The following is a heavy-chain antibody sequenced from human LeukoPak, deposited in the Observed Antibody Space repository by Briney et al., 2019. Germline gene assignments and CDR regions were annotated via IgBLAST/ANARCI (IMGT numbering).Heavy chain of an antibody. J-gene: IGHJ4*02. CDR2: ITSSGTGT. D-gene: IGHD3-22*01. Sequence: GGSLRLSCAASGFTFNIYAMSWVRQAPGKGLEWVSSITSSGTGTFYADSVKGRFTISRDNSESTLYLQMNSLRAGDTAVYYCAKDRPNYYDSSGHYYRRNGDYWGQGTLVTVSS. CDR1: GFTFNIYA. V-gene: IGHV3-23*01. CDR3: AKDRPNYYDSSGHYYRRNGDY.